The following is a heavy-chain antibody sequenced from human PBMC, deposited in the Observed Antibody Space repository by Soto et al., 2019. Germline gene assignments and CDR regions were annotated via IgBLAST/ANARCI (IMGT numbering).Heavy chain of an antibody. Sequence: QVQLVESGGGLVKPGGSLRLSCAASGFTFSDYYMSWIRQAPGKGPEWVSYISSSSSYTNYADSVKGRFTISRDNAKNSLYLQMNSLRAEDTAVYYCASDCSGGSCPSYGMDVWGQGTTVTVSS. J-gene: IGHJ6*02. CDR2: ISSSSSYT. V-gene: IGHV3-11*06. CDR1: GFTFSDYY. D-gene: IGHD2-15*01. CDR3: ASDCSGGSCPSYGMDV.